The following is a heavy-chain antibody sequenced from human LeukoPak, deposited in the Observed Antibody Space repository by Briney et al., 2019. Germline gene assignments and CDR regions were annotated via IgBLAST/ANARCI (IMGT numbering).Heavy chain of an antibody. CDR1: GLTFSSYG. J-gene: IGHJ6*02. D-gene: IGHD2-21*01. CDR2: ISYDGSNK. Sequence: PGGSLRLSCAASGLTFSSYGMHWVRQAPGKGLEWVAVISYDGSNKYYADSVKGRFTISRDNSKNTLYLQMNSLRAEDTAVYYCAKDQGLANMDVWGQGTTVTVSS. V-gene: IGHV3-30*18. CDR3: AKDQGLANMDV.